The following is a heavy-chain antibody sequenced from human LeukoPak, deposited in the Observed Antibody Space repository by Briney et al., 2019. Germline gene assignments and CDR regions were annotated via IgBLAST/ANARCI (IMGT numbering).Heavy chain of an antibody. D-gene: IGHD6-13*01. J-gene: IGHJ6*02. V-gene: IGHV3-30*18. Sequence: GGSLRLSCAGSGFTFSSYGMHWVRQAPGKGLEWVAVISYDGSNKYYADSVKGRFTISKDNSKNTVYLQMSSLRVDDTAVYYCAKAASSSWPSYYYGMDVWGQGTTVTVSS. CDR3: AKAASSSWPSYYYGMDV. CDR1: GFTFSSYG. CDR2: ISYDGSNK.